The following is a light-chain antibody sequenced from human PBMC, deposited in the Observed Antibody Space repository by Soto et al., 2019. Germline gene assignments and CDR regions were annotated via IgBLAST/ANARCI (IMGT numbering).Light chain of an antibody. CDR1: QDISNY. Sequence: DIQMTQSPSSLSASVGDRVTITCQASQDISNYLNWHQQKPGKAPKLLIYDASNLETGVPSRFSGSGSGTDFTFTINSLQPEDIGTYYCQQTDKVPLTFGGGTKLEIK. J-gene: IGKJ4*01. CDR2: DAS. V-gene: IGKV1-33*01. CDR3: QQTDKVPLT.